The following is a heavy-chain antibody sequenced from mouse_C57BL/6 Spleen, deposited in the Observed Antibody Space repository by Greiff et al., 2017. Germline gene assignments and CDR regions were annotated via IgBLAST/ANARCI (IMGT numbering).Heavy chain of an antibody. V-gene: IGHV5-4*01. CDR3: AREDYDGLAY. J-gene: IGHJ3*01. CDR1: GFTFSSYA. Sequence: EVQLVESGGGLVKPGGSLKLSCAASGFTFSSYAMSWVRQTPEKRLAWVATISDGGSYTYYPDNVKGRFTISRDNAKNNLYLQMSHLKSEDTAMYYCAREDYDGLAYWGQGTLVTVSA. CDR2: ISDGGSYT. D-gene: IGHD2-4*01.